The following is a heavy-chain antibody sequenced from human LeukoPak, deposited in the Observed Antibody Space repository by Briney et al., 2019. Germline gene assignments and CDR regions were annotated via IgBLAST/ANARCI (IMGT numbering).Heavy chain of an antibody. J-gene: IGHJ4*02. CDR1: GGTFSSYA. D-gene: IGHD2-21*02. V-gene: IGHV1-69*01. CDR3: ARVRDLAYFDY. CDR2: IIPIFGTA. Sequence: ASVKVSCKASGGTFSSYAISWGRQAPGQGLEWMGGIIPIFGTANYAQKFQGRVTITADESTSTAYMELSRLRSDDTAVYYCARVRDLAYFDYWGQGTLVTVSS.